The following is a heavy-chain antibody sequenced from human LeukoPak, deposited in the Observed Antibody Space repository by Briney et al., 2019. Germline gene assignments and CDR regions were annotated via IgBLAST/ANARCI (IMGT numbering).Heavy chain of an antibody. CDR1: GGTLSRFA. V-gene: IGHV1-69*06. D-gene: IGHD2-15*01. Sequence: SVKVSCKASGGTLSRFAISWVRQAPGQGLEWMGGIIAIFGTANYAQKFQGRVTITADKSTSTAYMELSSLRSEDTAVYYCARDGGLYCSGGNCYGGLDYYYYMDVWGKGTTVTVSS. CDR2: IIAIFGTA. CDR3: ARDGGLYCSGGNCYGGLDYYYYMDV. J-gene: IGHJ6*03.